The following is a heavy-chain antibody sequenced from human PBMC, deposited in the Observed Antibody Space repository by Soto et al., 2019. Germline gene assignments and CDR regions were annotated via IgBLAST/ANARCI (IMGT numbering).Heavy chain of an antibody. V-gene: IGHV3-23*01. CDR3: AKVVDGSYDNYFDY. D-gene: IGHD1-26*01. CDR1: GFTFSSYA. Sequence: GGSLRLSCAASGFTFSSYAMSWVRQAPGKGLEWVSAISGSGGSTYYADSVKSRFTISRDNSKNTLYLQMNSLRAEDTAVYYCAKVVDGSYDNYFDYWGQGTLVTVSS. CDR2: ISGSGGST. J-gene: IGHJ4*02.